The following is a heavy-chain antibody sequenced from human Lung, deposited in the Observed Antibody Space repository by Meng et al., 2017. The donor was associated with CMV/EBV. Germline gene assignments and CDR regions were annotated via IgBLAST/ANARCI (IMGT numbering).Heavy chain of an antibody. Sequence: ESXKISXAASGFTFSGSAMHWVRQASGKGLEWVGRIRSKANSYATAYAASVKGRFTISRDDSKNTAYLQMNSLKTEDTAVYYCTRRGPAAMGGMDVWGQGTTVTVSS. CDR2: IRSKANSYAT. CDR1: GFTFSGSA. V-gene: IGHV3-73*01. J-gene: IGHJ6*02. CDR3: TRRGPAAMGGMDV. D-gene: IGHD2-2*01.